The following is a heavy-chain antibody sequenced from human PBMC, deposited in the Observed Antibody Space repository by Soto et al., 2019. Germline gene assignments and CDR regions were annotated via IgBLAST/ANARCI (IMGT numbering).Heavy chain of an antibody. V-gene: IGHV3-23*01. D-gene: IGHD3-9*01. CDR3: AKGTSFKYYDILTGYYYPPYYYYYGMDV. CDR1: GFTFSSYA. CDR2: ISGSGGST. J-gene: IGHJ6*02. Sequence: GESLKISCAASGFTFSSYAMSWVRQAPGKGLEWVSAISGSGGSTYYADSVKGRFTISRDNSKNTLYLQMNSLRAEDTAVYYCAKGTSFKYYDILTGYYYPPYYYYYGMDVWGQGTTVTVSS.